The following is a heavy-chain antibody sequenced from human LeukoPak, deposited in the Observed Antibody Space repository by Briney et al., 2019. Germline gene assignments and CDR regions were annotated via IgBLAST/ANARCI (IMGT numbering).Heavy chain of an antibody. Sequence: GGSLRLSCAASGIPFSSLWMHLVRQTPGKGLVWVSRINTDGSSTSYADSVKGRFTISRDNAKNTLYLQMNSLRAEDTAVYYCARVGIVVPDYYYYYMDVWGKGTTVTVSS. V-gene: IGHV3-74*01. CDR2: INTDGSST. CDR1: GIPFSSLW. D-gene: IGHD2-21*01. J-gene: IGHJ6*03. CDR3: ARVGIVVPDYYYYYMDV.